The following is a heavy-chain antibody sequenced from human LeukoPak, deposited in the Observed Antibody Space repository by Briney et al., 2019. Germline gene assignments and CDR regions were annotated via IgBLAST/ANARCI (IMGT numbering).Heavy chain of an antibody. CDR3: ARGEERYYYGSGSYYISAPPFY. D-gene: IGHD3-10*01. CDR1: GGTFSSYA. CDR2: IIPIFGTA. J-gene: IGHJ4*02. Sequence: SVKVSCKASGGTFSSYAISWVRQAPGQGLEWMGGIIPIFGTANYAQKFQGRVTITADESTSTAYMELSSLRSEDTAVYYCARGEERYYYGSGSYYISAPPFYWGQGTLVTVSS. V-gene: IGHV1-69*13.